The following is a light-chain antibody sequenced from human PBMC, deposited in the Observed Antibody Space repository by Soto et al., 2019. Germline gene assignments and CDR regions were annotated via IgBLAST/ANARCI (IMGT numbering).Light chain of an antibody. CDR1: SSDVGGFDY. CDR2: EVY. J-gene: IGLJ2*01. Sequence: QSALTQPPSASGSPGQSVTISCTGTSSDVGGFDYVSWYQQYPGKAPKLIIFEVYERPSGVPDRFSGSKSGNTASLTVSGLQAEDEAEYYCSSYAGTNTVVFGGGTKLTVL. V-gene: IGLV2-8*01. CDR3: SSYAGTNTVV.